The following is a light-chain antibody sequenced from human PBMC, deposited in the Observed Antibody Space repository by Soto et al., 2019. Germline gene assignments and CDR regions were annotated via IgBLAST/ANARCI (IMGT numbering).Light chain of an antibody. CDR1: QTVSSN. J-gene: IGKJ1*01. CDR3: QQYNNWPPWT. Sequence: DIVMTQSPATLSVSPGERATLSCRASQTVSSNLAWYQQRAGQAPRLLIYGAFTRATAVPARVSGSGSGTEFTLTISILQSEDFAVYYCQQYNNWPPWTFGQGTKVDIK. V-gene: IGKV3-15*01. CDR2: GAF.